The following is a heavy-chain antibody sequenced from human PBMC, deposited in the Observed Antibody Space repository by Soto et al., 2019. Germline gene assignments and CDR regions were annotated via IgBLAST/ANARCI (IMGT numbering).Heavy chain of an antibody. CDR2: FNPMSGST. D-gene: IGHD6-13*01. CDR3: ARDLAAADF. V-gene: IGHV1-46*04. J-gene: IGHJ4*02. Sequence: QVQLVQSGAEVKKPGASVKISCKTSGYIFINYYIYWVRQAPGQGLEWVALFNPMSGSTNYAQKLQGRVTVTSDTSTSTVYMELRSLISEDTAVYYCARDLAAADFWGQGTLVTVSS. CDR1: GYIFINYY.